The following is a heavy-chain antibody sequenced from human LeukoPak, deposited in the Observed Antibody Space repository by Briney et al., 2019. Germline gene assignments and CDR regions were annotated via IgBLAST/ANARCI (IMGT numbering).Heavy chain of an antibody. CDR3: ATDYGDYESGD. D-gene: IGHD4-17*01. Sequence: ASVKVSCKASGYTFTDYYMHWVRQAPGQGLEWMGWINPNSGGTDYAQKFQGRVTMTRDTSISTAYMELSRLRSDDTAVYYCATDYGDYESGDWGQGTLVTVSS. J-gene: IGHJ4*02. CDR1: GYTFTDYY. CDR2: INPNSGGT. V-gene: IGHV1-2*02.